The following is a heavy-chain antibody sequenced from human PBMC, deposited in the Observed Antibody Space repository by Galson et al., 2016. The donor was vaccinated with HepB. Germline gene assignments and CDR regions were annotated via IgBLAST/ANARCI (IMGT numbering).Heavy chain of an antibody. CDR2: ISGSGDIV. Sequence: SLRLSCAASGFIFSGYYMAWIRQAPGKGLEWLSYISGSGDIVYYADSVRGRFTISRDNAKHSLYLQMSSLRADDTAVYYCARDGAAAGFWRLFDHWGQGVLVTVSS. D-gene: IGHD3-3*01. V-gene: IGHV3-11*01. J-gene: IGHJ5*02. CDR1: GFIFSGYY. CDR3: ARDGAAAGFWRLFDH.